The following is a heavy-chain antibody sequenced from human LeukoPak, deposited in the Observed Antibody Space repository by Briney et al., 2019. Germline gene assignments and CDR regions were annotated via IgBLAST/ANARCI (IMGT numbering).Heavy chain of an antibody. D-gene: IGHD4-23*01. CDR2: VYYSGTT. J-gene: IGHJ4*02. CDR3: ARVGVDYSGNIIKYYFDY. V-gene: IGHV4-59*01. Sequence: SETLSLTCTVSGGSISSYYWSWIRQPPGKGLEWIGYVYYSGTTDYNPSLKSRVIISVDTSKNQFSLKLSPVIAADTAVYYCARVGVDYSGNIIKYYFDYWGQGTLVTVSS. CDR1: GGSISSYY.